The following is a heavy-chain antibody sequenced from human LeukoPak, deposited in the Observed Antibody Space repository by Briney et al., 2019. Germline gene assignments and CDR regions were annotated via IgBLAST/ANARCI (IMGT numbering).Heavy chain of an antibody. D-gene: IGHD6-13*01. CDR2: ISSSSYI. CDR1: GFTFSSYW. Sequence: GGSLRLSCVASGFTFSSYWMTWVRQAPGKGLEWVSSISSSSYIYYADSVKGRFTIARDNAKKSLYLQMNSLRAEDTAVYYCASPYNSRWYELCYWGQGTLVTVSS. CDR3: ASPYNSRWYELCY. J-gene: IGHJ4*02. V-gene: IGHV3-21*01.